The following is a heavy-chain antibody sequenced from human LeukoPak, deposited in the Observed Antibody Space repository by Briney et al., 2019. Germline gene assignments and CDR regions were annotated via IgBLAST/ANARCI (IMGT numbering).Heavy chain of an antibody. Sequence: AASVKVSCKASGGTFSSCAISWVRQALGQGLEWMGGIIPIFGTVNYAQKFQGRVTITADKSTSTAYMELSSLRSEDTAVYYCATAQYSSSWYGVNYYYYYYMDVWGKGATVTVSS. CDR3: ATAQYSSSWYGVNYYYYYYMDV. V-gene: IGHV1-69*06. CDR1: GGTFSSCA. D-gene: IGHD6-13*01. CDR2: IIPIFGTV. J-gene: IGHJ6*03.